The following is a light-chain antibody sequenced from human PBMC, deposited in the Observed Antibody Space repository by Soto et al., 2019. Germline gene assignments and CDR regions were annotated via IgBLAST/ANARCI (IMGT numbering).Light chain of an antibody. CDR1: QSGSTS. CDR3: QVRDVWPS. V-gene: IGKV3-11*01. J-gene: IGKJ1*01. Sequence: IVLTQSPGTLALSPGESAVLSCRASQSGSTSLAWYQHNPGQAPRLFIYDASKRAPGIPARFAGSGSGTDFTLTISSLEPEDITVYYCQVRDVWPSFGQGTKVEIK. CDR2: DAS.